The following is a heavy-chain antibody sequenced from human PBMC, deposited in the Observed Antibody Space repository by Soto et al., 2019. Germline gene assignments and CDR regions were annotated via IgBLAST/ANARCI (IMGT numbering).Heavy chain of an antibody. CDR3: AISQDRGGRTTFIY. J-gene: IGHJ4*02. CDR2: INWKSDI. CDR1: GFTFYHNA. V-gene: IGHV3-9*01. Sequence: GGSLRLSCAVSGFTFYHNAMHWVRQAPEKCLEWVSGINWKSDIGYADSVTGRFTISRDNAENSLYLQMNSLRAEDTALYYCAISQDRGGRTTFIYWGQGTQVTVSS. D-gene: IGHD3-16*01.